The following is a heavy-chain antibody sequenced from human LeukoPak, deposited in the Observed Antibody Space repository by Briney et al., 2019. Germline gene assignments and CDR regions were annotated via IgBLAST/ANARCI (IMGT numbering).Heavy chain of an antibody. J-gene: IGHJ4*02. Sequence: SGPTLVNPTQTLTLTCTFSGFSLSTSGMCVSWIRQPPGKALEWLARIDWDDDKYYSTSLNTRLTISKDTSKNQVVLTMTNMDPVDTATYYCARGRWYVDYWGQGTLVTVSS. D-gene: IGHD6-13*01. CDR1: GFSLSTSGMC. CDR3: ARGRWYVDY. CDR2: IDWDDDK. V-gene: IGHV2-70*11.